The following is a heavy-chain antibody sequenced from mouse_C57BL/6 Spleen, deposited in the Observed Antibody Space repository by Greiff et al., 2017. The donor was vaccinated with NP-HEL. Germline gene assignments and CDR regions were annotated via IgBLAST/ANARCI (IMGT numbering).Heavy chain of an antibody. Sequence: EVKLQESGPGLVKPSQSLSLTCSVTGYSITSGYYWNWIRQFPGNKLEWMGYISYDGSNNYNPSLKNRISITRDTSKNQFFLKLNSVTTEDTATYYCASGYSSWFAYWGQGTLVTVSA. V-gene: IGHV3-6*01. CDR1: GYSITSGYY. J-gene: IGHJ3*01. CDR3: ASGYSSWFAY. D-gene: IGHD2-12*01. CDR2: ISYDGSN.